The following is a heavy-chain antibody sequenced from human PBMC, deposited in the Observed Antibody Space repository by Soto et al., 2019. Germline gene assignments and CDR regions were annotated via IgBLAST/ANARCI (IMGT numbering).Heavy chain of an antibody. CDR2: ISSSGSTI. Sequence: PGVSLRLSCAASGFTFSDYYMSWIRQAPGKGLEWVSYISSSGSTIYYADSVKGRFTISRDNAKNSLYLQMNSLRAEDTAVYYCACDPREYYFDYWGQGTLVTVSS. CDR1: GFTFSDYY. CDR3: ACDPREYYFDY. J-gene: IGHJ4*02. V-gene: IGHV3-11*01.